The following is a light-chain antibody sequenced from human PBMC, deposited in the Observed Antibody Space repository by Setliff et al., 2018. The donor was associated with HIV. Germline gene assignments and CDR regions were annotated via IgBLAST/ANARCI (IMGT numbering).Light chain of an antibody. Sequence: QSVLTQPRSVSGSPGQSVTISCTGTSSDVGASDYVSWYQQYPGKAPKLVIYDVTIRPSGVSNRFSGSKSGNTASLTISGLQAEDEGDYYCYSYTAGTSYVFGGGTKVTVL. CDR2: DVT. V-gene: IGLV2-11*01. CDR1: SSDVGASDY. CDR3: YSYTAGTSYV. J-gene: IGLJ1*01.